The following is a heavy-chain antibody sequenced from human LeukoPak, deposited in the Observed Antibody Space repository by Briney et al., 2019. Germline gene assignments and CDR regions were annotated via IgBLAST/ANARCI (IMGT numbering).Heavy chain of an antibody. J-gene: IGHJ4*02. CDR2: INHSGST. V-gene: IGHV4-34*01. CDR3: ARXXNWKTRPADY. D-gene: IGHD6-6*01. CDR1: GGSFSGYY. Sequence: SETLSLTCAVYGGSFSGYYWSWIRQPPGKGLEWIGEINHSGSTNYNPSLKSRVTISVDTSKNQFSLKLSSVTAADTAVYYCARXXNWKTRPADYWGQGTLVTVSS.